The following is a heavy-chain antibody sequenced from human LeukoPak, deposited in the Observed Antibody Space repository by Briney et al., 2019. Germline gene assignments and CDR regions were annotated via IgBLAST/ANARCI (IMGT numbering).Heavy chain of an antibody. CDR2: INYSGTT. CDR3: ARHRGGSSWLNWFDP. Sequence: SETLSLTCTVSGGSISGYYWTWIRQPPGKGLEWIGYINYSGTTNYTPSLKSRVTISVDTSKNQFSLKLSSVTAADTAVYYCARHRGGSSWLNWFDPWGQGTLVTVSS. D-gene: IGHD6-13*01. J-gene: IGHJ5*02. CDR1: GGSISGYY. V-gene: IGHV4-59*08.